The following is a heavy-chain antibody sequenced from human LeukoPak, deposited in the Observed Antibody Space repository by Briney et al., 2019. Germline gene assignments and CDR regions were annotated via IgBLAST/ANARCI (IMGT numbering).Heavy chain of an antibody. CDR2: IDPSDSYT. D-gene: IGHD3-22*01. V-gene: IGHV5-10-1*01. J-gene: IGHJ6*02. Sequence: GESLRISCKGSGYSFTSYWISWVRQMPGEGLEWMGRIDPSDSYTNYSPSFQGHVTISADKSISTAYLQWSSLKASDTAMYYCASEGPTQPDSSGYHYYYYGMDVWGQGTTVTVSS. CDR3: ASEGPTQPDSSGYHYYYYGMDV. CDR1: GYSFTSYW.